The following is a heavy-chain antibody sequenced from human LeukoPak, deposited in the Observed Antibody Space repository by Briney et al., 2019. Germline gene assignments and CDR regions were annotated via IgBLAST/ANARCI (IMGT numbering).Heavy chain of an antibody. Sequence: SVKVSCKASGGTFSSYAISWVRQAPGQGLEWMGGNIPIFGTANYAQKFQGRVTITTDESTSTAYMELSSLRSEDTAVYYCARGYDSSGYQSYYYYMDVWGKGTTVTVSS. V-gene: IGHV1-69*05. J-gene: IGHJ6*03. CDR2: NIPIFGTA. CDR1: GGTFSSYA. CDR3: ARGYDSSGYQSYYYYMDV. D-gene: IGHD3-22*01.